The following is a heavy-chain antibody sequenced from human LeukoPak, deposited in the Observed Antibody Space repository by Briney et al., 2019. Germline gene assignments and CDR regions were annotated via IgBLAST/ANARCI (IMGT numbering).Heavy chain of an antibody. CDR2: ISAGGGAT. V-gene: IGHV3-23*01. CDR3: AKKKWEPSVHDAFDI. D-gene: IGHD1-26*01. J-gene: IGHJ3*02. Sequence: GGSLPQTCAACAFPFSSHPISWVRMAQGRGPEWVSGISAGGGATDYADSVKGRFTISRDNSKNTLYLQMSSLTVDDTALYYCAKKKWEPSVHDAFDIWGQGTMVTVSS. CDR1: AFPFSSHP.